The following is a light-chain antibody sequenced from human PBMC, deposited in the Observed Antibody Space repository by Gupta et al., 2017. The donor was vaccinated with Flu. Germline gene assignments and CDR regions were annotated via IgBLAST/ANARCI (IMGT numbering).Light chain of an antibody. J-gene: IGKJ3*01. Sequence: AIRITQSPSSLSASTGDRVTITCRASQGISSYLAWYQQKPGKAPKLLIYDASTLQSGVPSRFSGSGSGTDFILTISSLQSEDLATYYCQQYYSYPPFTFGHGTKVDIK. CDR3: QQYYSYPPFT. CDR2: DAS. V-gene: IGKV1-8*01. CDR1: QGISSY.